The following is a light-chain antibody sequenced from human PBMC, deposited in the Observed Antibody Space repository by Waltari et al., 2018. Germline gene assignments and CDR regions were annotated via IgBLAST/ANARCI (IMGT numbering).Light chain of an antibody. CDR1: QSVSRY. CDR2: AAS. CDR3: QKYDRLPAT. V-gene: IGKV3-20*01. J-gene: IGKJ1*01. Sequence: ELVLTQSPGTLSLSPGERATLSCRASQSVSRYLVWYQQKPGQAPRLLIYAASIRATGIPDRFSGSGSGTDFSLTISRLEPEDFAVYYCQKYDRLPATFGQGTKVEIK.